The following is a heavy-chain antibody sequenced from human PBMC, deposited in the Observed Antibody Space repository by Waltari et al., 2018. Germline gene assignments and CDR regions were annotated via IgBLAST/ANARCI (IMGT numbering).Heavy chain of an antibody. J-gene: IGHJ6*02. CDR2: ISSNGGST. D-gene: IGHD3-10*01. CDR3: ARAGRVTRGSGSYGAYYGMDV. V-gene: IGHV3-64*01. CDR1: GFTFSSYA. Sequence: EVQLVESGGGLVQPGGSLRLSCAASGFTFSSYAMHWVRQAPGKGLEYVSAISSNGGSTYYANSVKGRFTISRDNSKNTLYLQMGSLRAEDMAVYYCARAGRVTRGSGSYGAYYGMDVWDQGP.